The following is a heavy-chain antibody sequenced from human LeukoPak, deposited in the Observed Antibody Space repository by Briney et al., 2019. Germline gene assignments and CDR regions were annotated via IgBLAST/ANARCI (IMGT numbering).Heavy chain of an antibody. J-gene: IGHJ4*02. CDR1: GFTFSSHG. V-gene: IGHV3-33*01. CDR2: IWYDGSNK. Sequence: PGGSLRLSCAASGFTFSSHGMQWVRQAPAKGLEGGAVIWYDGSNKYYADSVKGRFTISRDNYKNTLYLQMNSLRAEDTAVYYCARDVPLRSSTSCYPDYWGQGTLVTASS. D-gene: IGHD2-2*01. CDR3: ARDVPLRSSTSCYPDY.